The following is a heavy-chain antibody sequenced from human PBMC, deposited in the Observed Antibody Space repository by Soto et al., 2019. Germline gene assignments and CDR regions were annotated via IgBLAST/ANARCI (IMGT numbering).Heavy chain of an antibody. V-gene: IGHV4-59*01. CDR2: IYYSGST. CDR3: ARELIYSNYYYYYYMDV. Sequence: SETLSLTCTVSGGSISSYYWSWIRQPPGKGLEWIGYIYYSGSTNYNPSLKSRVTISVDTSKNQFSLKLSSVTAADTAVYYCARELIYSNYYYYYYMDVWGKGTTVTVSS. D-gene: IGHD4-4*01. CDR1: GGSISSYY. J-gene: IGHJ6*03.